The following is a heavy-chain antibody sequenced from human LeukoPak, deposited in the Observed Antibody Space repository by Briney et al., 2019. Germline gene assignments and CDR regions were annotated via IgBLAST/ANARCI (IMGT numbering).Heavy chain of an antibody. J-gene: IGHJ5*02. Sequence: GGSLRLSCTASGFTFSSYWMHWVRQAPGKGLVWVSRINSDGSSTTYADSVKGRFTISRDNAKNSLYLQMNSLRAEDTAVYYCARDAAFGLPNFPYYDYVWGSGNWFDPWGQGTLVTVSS. V-gene: IGHV3-74*01. D-gene: IGHD3-16*01. CDR2: INSDGSST. CDR3: ARDAAFGLPNFPYYDYVWGSGNWFDP. CDR1: GFTFSSYW.